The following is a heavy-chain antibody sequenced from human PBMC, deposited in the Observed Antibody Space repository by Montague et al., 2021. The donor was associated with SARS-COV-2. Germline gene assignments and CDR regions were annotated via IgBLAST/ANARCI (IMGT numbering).Heavy chain of an antibody. CDR2: IDHSGST. J-gene: IGHJ6*02. CDR3: ARGRAVTTFDYYFYGMDV. CDR1: GGSFSGYY. D-gene: IGHD4-17*01. V-gene: IGHV4-34*01. Sequence: SETLSLTCAVYGGSFSGYYWSWIRQPPGKGLEWIGEIDHSGSTNYNQSLKSRVTISVDTSKNQFSLKLSSVTAADTAVYYCARGRAVTTFDYYFYGMDVWGQGTTVAVSS.